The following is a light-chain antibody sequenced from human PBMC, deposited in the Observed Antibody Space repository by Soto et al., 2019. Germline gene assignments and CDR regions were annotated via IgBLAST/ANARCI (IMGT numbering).Light chain of an antibody. Sequence: QSVLTQPASVSGSPGQSITFSGTGPSSAVGGNNYVSWYQQQPGKAPKFMIYDVTNRPSGVSNRFSGSKSGNTASLTISGLQAEDEADYYCCSYTTSNTRQIVFGTGTKVTVL. CDR1: SSAVGGNNY. CDR2: DVT. J-gene: IGLJ1*01. V-gene: IGLV2-14*01. CDR3: CSYTTSNTRQIV.